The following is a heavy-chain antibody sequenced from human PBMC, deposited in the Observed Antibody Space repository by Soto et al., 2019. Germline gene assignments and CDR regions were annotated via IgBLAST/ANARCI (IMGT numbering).Heavy chain of an antibody. Sequence: PGGSLRLSCAASGFTFSSYGMHWVRQAPGKGLEWVAVIWYDGSNKYYADSVKGRFTISRDNSKNTLYLQMNSLRAEDTAVYYCARTWAAAAYYYYYGMDVWGQGTTVTVSS. CDR1: GFTFSSYG. V-gene: IGHV3-33*01. J-gene: IGHJ6*02. CDR2: IWYDGSNK. D-gene: IGHD6-25*01. CDR3: ARTWAAAAYYYYYGMDV.